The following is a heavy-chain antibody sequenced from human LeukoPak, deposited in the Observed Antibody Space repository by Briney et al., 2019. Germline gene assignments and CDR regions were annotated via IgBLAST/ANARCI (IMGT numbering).Heavy chain of an antibody. CDR3: ARAPMDIVATIGYYYGMDV. J-gene: IGHJ6*02. Sequence: GGSLRLSCAASGFTFSDYYMSWIRQAPGKGLEWVSYISSSGSTIYYADSVKGRFTISRDNAKNSLYLQMNSLRAEDTAVYYCARAPMDIVATIGYYYGMDVWGQGTTVTVSS. CDR1: GFTFSDYY. CDR2: ISSSGSTI. D-gene: IGHD5-12*01. V-gene: IGHV3-11*01.